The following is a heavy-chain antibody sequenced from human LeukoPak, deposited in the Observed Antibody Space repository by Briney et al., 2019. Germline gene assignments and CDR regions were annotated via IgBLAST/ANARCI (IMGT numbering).Heavy chain of an antibody. D-gene: IGHD5-18*01. CDR1: GFTFSSYS. CDR2: ISSSSSTI. V-gene: IGHV3-48*01. Sequence: GGSLRLSCAASGFTFSSYSMNWVRQAPGKGLEWVSYISSSSSTIYYADSVKGRFTISRDNAKNSLYLQMNSLRAEDTAVYYCARDSGYSYPNWFDPWGQGTLVTVSS. J-gene: IGHJ5*02. CDR3: ARDSGYSYPNWFDP.